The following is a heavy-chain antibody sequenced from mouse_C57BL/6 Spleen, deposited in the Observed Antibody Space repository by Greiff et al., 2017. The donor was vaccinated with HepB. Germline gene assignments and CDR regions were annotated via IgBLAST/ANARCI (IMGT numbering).Heavy chain of an antibody. CDR2: IYPRDGST. CDR1: GYTFTDHT. J-gene: IGHJ3*01. D-gene: IGHD1-1*01. V-gene: IGHV1-78*01. CDR3: AREVVARAFAY. Sequence: VQLQQSDAELVKPRSSVKISCKASGYTFTDHTIHGMTQRPEQGLEWIGYIYPRDGSTKYNEKFKGKATLTADKSSSTAYMQLNSLTSEDSAVYFCAREVVARAFAYWGQGTLFTVSA.